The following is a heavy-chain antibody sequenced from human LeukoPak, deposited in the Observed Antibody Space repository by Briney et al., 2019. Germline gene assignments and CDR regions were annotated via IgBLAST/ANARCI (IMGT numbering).Heavy chain of an antibody. Sequence: GESLEISCKGSEYSFATYWIGWVRQMPGKGLEWMGLIYPGDADTRYSPSFQGQVTISADKSISTAYLQWSSLKASDTAMYYCARFQVVATTRYYFDYWGQGTLVTVSS. CDR1: EYSFATYW. V-gene: IGHV5-51*01. CDR3: ARFQVVATTRYYFDY. CDR2: IYPGDADT. J-gene: IGHJ4*02. D-gene: IGHD5-12*01.